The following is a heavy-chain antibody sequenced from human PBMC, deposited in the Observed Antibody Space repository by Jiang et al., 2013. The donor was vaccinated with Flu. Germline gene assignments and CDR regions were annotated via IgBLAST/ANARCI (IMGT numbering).Heavy chain of an antibody. J-gene: IGHJ4*02. Sequence: YAQKFQGRVTVTRDTSTSTFYMDLSSLISEDTAVYYCAGAAIVGVYFDNWGQGTLVTVSS. CDR3: AGAAIVGVYFDN. V-gene: IGHV1-46*01. D-gene: IGHD1-26*01.